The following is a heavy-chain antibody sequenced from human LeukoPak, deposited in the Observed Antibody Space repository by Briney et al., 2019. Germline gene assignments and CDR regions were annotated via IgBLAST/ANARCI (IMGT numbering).Heavy chain of an antibody. CDR3: ATWGIAVAGTFDY. CDR2: IYYSGST. CDR1: GGSISSSY. D-gene: IGHD6-19*01. J-gene: IGHJ4*02. Sequence: PSETLSLTCTVSGGSISSSYWSWIRQPPGKGLEWIGYIYYSGSTNYNPSFKSRVAISVDTSKNQFSLKLSSVTAADTAVYYCATWGIAVAGTFDYWGQGTLVTVSS. V-gene: IGHV4-59*08.